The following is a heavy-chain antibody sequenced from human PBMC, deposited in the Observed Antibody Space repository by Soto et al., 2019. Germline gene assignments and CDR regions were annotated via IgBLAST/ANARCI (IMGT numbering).Heavy chain of an antibody. Sequence: QVQLQQWGAGLLKPSETLSLTCAVYGGSFSGYYWSWIRQPPGKGLEWIGEINHSGSTNYNPSLKSLVTISVDTSKHQFSLKLSSVTAADTAVYYCARGHAYSGVDYLGQGTLVTVSS. V-gene: IGHV4-34*01. CDR2: INHSGST. D-gene: IGHD2-15*01. CDR1: GGSFSGYY. CDR3: ARGHAYSGVDY. J-gene: IGHJ4*02.